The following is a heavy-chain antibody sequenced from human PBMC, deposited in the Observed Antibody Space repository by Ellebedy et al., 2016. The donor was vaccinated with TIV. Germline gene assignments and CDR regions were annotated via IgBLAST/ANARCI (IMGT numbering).Heavy chain of an antibody. CDR2: INHSVST. J-gene: IGHJ5*02. V-gene: IGHV4-34*01. CDR3: ARGKGISISWYGTWFDP. D-gene: IGHD6-13*01. Sequence: MPSETLSLTCTVSGGSISTYYWSWIRQPPGKGLEWIGEINHSVSTKYNPYPKSQVTVSVETSKNQFSLKLSPVTAEDTALYYCARGKGISISWYGTWFDPWGQGTLVTVSS. CDR1: GGSISTYY.